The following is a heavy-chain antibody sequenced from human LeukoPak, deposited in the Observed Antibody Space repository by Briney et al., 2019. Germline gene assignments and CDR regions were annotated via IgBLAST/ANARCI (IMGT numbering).Heavy chain of an antibody. J-gene: IGHJ4*02. Sequence: GASVKVSCNTSGYSFTNYHMHWVRQAPGQGLEWMGWINPNSGGTNYAQKFQGRVTMTRDTSISTAYMELSRLRSDDTAVYYCARDAVRGYDYWGQGTLVTVSS. D-gene: IGHD3-10*01. CDR1: GYSFTNYH. CDR3: ARDAVRGYDY. V-gene: IGHV1-2*02. CDR2: INPNSGGT.